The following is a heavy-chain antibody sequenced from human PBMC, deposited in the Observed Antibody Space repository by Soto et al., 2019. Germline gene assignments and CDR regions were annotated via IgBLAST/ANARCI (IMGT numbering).Heavy chain of an antibody. V-gene: IGHV1-46*01. CDR1: GYTFTSYY. CDR2: INPSGGNT. D-gene: IGHD6-6*01. CDR3: AAGRQQQLVLDY. J-gene: IGHJ4*02. Sequence: ASVKVSCKASGYTFTSYYMHWVRQAPGQGLEWMGLINPSGGNTNYAQKFQGRVTITRDMSTSTAYMELSSLRSEDTAVYYCAAGRQQQLVLDYWGQGTLVTVSS.